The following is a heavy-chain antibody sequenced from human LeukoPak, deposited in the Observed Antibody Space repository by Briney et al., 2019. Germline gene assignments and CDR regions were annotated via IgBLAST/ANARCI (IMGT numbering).Heavy chain of an antibody. CDR2: ISAYNGNT. CDR1: GYTFTGYY. J-gene: IGHJ2*01. Sequence: ASVKVSCKASGYTFTGYYMHWVRQAPGQGLEWMGWISAYNGNTNYAQKLQGRVTMTTDTSTSTAYMELRSLRSDDTAVYYCARPNVVVGATRLPRAWYFDLWGRGTLVTVSS. CDR3: ARPNVVVGATRLPRAWYFDL. D-gene: IGHD1-26*01. V-gene: IGHV1-18*04.